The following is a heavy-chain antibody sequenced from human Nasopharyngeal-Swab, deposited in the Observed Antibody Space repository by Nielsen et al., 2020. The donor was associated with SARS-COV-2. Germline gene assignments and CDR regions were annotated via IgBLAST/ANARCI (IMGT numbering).Heavy chain of an antibody. Sequence: GESLKISCRGFGYSFRYYWIGWVRQMPGKGLEWMGIIHGGDSNNTYSPSFQGQVTISADKSISTAYLQWSSLEASDTATYFCASRDYYGSGGNGFDVWGEGTTVTVTS. CDR3: ASRDYYGSGGNGFDV. CDR2: IHGGDSNN. CDR1: GYSFRYYW. J-gene: IGHJ3*01. V-gene: IGHV5-51*01. D-gene: IGHD3-10*01.